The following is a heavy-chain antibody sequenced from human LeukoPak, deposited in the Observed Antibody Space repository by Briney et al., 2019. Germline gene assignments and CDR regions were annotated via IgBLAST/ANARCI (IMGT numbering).Heavy chain of an antibody. V-gene: IGHV4-59*01. J-gene: IGHJ4*02. CDR3: ARAGPAYSIDY. Sequence: SETLSLTCTVSGGSISSYYWSWIRQPPGKGLEWIGYIYYSGSTNYNPSLKSRVTISVDTSKNRFSLKLSSVTAADTAVYYCARAGPAYSIDYWGQGTLVTVSS. D-gene: IGHD4-11*01. CDR2: IYYSGST. CDR1: GGSISSYY.